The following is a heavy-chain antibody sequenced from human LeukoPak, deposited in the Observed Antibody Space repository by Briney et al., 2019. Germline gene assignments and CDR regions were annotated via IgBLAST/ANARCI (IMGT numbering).Heavy chain of an antibody. V-gene: IGHV1-69*04. J-gene: IGHJ4*02. CDR3: ARDRGLRDDSSGYYALKGYYFDC. CDR2: IIPILGIA. CDR1: GGTFSSYA. Sequence: VASVKVSCKASGGTFSSYAISWVRQAPGQGLEWMGRIIPILGIANYAQKFQGRVTITADKSTSTAYMELSSLRSEDTAVYYCARDRGLRDDSSGYYALKGYYFDCWGQGTLVTVSS. D-gene: IGHD3-22*01.